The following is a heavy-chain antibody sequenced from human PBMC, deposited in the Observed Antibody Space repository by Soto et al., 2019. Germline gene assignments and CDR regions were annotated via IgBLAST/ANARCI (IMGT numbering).Heavy chain of an antibody. Sequence: GGSLRLSCAASGFTFSSYGMHWVRQAPGKGLEWVAVIWYDGSNKYYADSVKGRFTISRDNSKNTLYLQMNSLRAEDTAVYYCARDGDLTDYYYYYMDVWGKGTTVTVSS. CDR2: IWYDGSNK. D-gene: IGHD3-9*01. CDR1: GFTFSSYG. J-gene: IGHJ6*03. CDR3: ARDGDLTDYYYYYMDV. V-gene: IGHV3-33*01.